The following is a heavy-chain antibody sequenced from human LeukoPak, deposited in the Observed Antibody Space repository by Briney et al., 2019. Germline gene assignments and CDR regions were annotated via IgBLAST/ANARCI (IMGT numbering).Heavy chain of an antibody. D-gene: IGHD3-10*01. CDR2: IYYSGST. Sequence: SETLSLTCTVSGGSISSYYWSWIRQPPGKGLEWIAYIYYSGSTNFNPSLKSRVTISVDTSKNQFSLKLSSVTAADTAVYYCARRYGSGSSGTFDYWGQGTLITVSS. CDR1: GGSISSYY. V-gene: IGHV4-59*01. CDR3: ARRYGSGSSGTFDY. J-gene: IGHJ4*02.